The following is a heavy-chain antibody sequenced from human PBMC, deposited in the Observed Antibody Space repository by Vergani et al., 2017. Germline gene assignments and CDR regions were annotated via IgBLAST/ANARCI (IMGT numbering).Heavy chain of an antibody. V-gene: IGHV4-59*01. J-gene: IGHJ5*02. CDR2: IYYSGST. CDR3: ARGGILGWFDP. D-gene: IGHD1-26*01. CDR1: GGSISSYY. Sequence: QVQLQESGPGLVKPSETLSLTCTVSGGSISSYYLRWIRQPPGKGLEWIGYIYYSGSTNYNPSLKSRVTISVDRSKNPFSLKLSAVTAADTAVYYCARGGILGWFDPWGQGTLVTVSS.